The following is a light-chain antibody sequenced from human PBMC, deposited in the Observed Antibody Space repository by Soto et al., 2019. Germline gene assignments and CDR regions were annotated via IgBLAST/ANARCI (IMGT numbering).Light chain of an antibody. Sequence: EIVLTQSPGTLSLSPGERATLSCRASQSVSSSSLAWYQHKPGQAPSLLIYGASTRATGIPDRFSGSGSGTDFTLTISRLEPEDFEVYYCQHYGSSPRYTFGQGTKLEIK. CDR2: GAS. CDR1: QSVSSSS. CDR3: QHYGSSPRYT. V-gene: IGKV3-20*01. J-gene: IGKJ2*01.